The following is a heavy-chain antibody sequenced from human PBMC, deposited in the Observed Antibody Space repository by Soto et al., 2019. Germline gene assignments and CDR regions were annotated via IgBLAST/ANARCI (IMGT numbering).Heavy chain of an antibody. Sequence: EVQLLESGGALVQPGGSLRLSCAASGFTFSTYEMNWVRRAPGKGLEWISYIGGGDDTIHYADSVKSRFTISRDNAKNSVYLLLNSLRAEDTAVYYCARDSGFVLMVYEWWFDPWGQGTLVTVSS. CDR2: IGGGDDTI. V-gene: IGHV3-48*03. CDR3: ARDSGFVLMVYEWWFDP. J-gene: IGHJ5*02. CDR1: GFTFSTYE. D-gene: IGHD2-8*01.